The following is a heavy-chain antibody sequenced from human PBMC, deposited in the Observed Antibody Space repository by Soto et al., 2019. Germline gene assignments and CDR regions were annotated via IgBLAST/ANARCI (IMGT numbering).Heavy chain of an antibody. Sequence: QVQLVESGGGVVQPGRSLRLSCAASGFTFSSYGMHWVRQAPGKGLEWVAVIWYDGSNKYYADSVKGRFTISRDNSKNTLYLQMNSLRAEDTAVYYCARVSGWSGLGYWGQGTLVTVSS. D-gene: IGHD6-19*01. CDR3: ARVSGWSGLGY. V-gene: IGHV3-33*01. CDR2: IWYDGSNK. J-gene: IGHJ4*02. CDR1: GFTFSSYG.